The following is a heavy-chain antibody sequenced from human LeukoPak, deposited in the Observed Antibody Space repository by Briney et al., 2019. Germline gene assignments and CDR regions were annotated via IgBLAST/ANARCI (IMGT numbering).Heavy chain of an antibody. D-gene: IGHD3-22*01. CDR3: ARATVDSTVPHFDY. CDR2: IYYSGST. V-gene: IGHV4-31*11. CDR1: GGSISSGGYY. J-gene: IGHJ4*02. Sequence: SQTLSLTCAVSGGSISSGGYYWSWIRQHPGKGLEWIGYIYYSGSTYYNPSLKSRVTISVDTSKNQFSLKLSSVTAADTAVYYCARATVDSTVPHFDYWGQGTLVTVSS.